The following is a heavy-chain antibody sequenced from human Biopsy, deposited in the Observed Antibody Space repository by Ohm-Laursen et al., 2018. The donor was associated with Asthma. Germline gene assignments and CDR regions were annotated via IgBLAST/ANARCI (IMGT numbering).Heavy chain of an antibody. Sequence: SQTLSLTCAVSGDSIDSGDYSWTWIQQSPGVGLEWIGYIYRNGDTYYNPTLKNRVTISIDRSKNQFSLRLRSVTAADTAVYYCARGWNCGGDCYSLDSWGQGTLVTVSS. CDR1: GDSIDSGDYS. CDR2: IYRNGDT. CDR3: ARGWNCGGDCYSLDS. D-gene: IGHD2-21*02. J-gene: IGHJ4*02. V-gene: IGHV4-30-2*06.